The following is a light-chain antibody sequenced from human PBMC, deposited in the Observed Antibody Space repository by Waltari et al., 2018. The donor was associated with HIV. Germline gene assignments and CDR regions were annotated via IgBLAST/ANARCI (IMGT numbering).Light chain of an antibody. CDR1: QAVSHF. J-gene: IGKJ2*02. Sequence: EILLTQYPATLSLSPGERATLSCRASQAVSHFLSLYQQNPGQAPRLLIYDAFKSATYIPVRFSGRGSGADFTLTISSLDPEDFAVYFCQHRSNWPPGTFGQGTKLEI. V-gene: IGKV3-11*01. CDR2: DAF. CDR3: QHRSNWPPGT.